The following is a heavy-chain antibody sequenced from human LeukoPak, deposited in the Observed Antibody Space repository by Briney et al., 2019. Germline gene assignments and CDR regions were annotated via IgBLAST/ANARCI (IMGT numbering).Heavy chain of an antibody. CDR2: ISSSSSTI. D-gene: IGHD4-17*01. Sequence: GGSLRLSCAASGFTFSSYSMNWVRQAPGKGLEWVSYISSSSSTIYYADSVKGRFTISRDNAKNSLYLQMNSLKTDDTAVYFCSSGLSVLRSNNTPVDYWGQGTLVTVSS. CDR1: GFTFSSYS. CDR3: SSGLSVLRSNNTPVDY. J-gene: IGHJ4*02. V-gene: IGHV3-48*01.